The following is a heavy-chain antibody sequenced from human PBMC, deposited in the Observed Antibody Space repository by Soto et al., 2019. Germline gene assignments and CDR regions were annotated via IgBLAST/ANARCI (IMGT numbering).Heavy chain of an antibody. CDR2: INPSGGYT. CDR1: GYTFTTYH. J-gene: IGHJ6*02. D-gene: IGHD5-18*01. CDR3: ARGYGRGNNYYIMDV. Sequence: QVQLVQSGAEVKKPGASVKVSCKASGYTFTTYHMHWVRQAPGHGLEWMGLINPSGGYTDYAQKFQGRVTVTRDTSTSTVYMEVSSLRSDDTAVYYCARGYGRGNNYYIMDVWGQGTTVTVSS. V-gene: IGHV1-46*01.